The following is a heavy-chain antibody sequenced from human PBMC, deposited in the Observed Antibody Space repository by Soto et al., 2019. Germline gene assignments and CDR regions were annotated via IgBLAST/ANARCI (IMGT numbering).Heavy chain of an antibody. J-gene: IGHJ4*02. CDR2: ITANNVNT. Sequence: ASVKVSCKTSGYTFTSYGISWVRQAPGQGLEWMGWITANNVNTNYAQKFQGRVTMTTDTSTATAYMELRSLISDDTAVYYCARDMGGYYFEPNDYWGQGTLVTVSS. D-gene: IGHD3-22*01. V-gene: IGHV1-18*01. CDR3: ARDMGGYYFEPNDY. CDR1: GYTFTSYG.